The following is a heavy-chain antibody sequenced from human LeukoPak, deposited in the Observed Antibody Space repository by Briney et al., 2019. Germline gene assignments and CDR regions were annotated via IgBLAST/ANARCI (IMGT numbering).Heavy chain of an antibody. D-gene: IGHD3-22*01. CDR3: ARCYYDSSGWYYFDY. CDR1: GGTFSSYA. J-gene: IGHJ4*02. CDR2: IIPIFGTA. V-gene: IGHV1-69*05. Sequence: SVKVSCKASGGTFSSYAISWVRQAPGQGLEWMGGIIPIFGTANYAQKFQGRVTITTDESTSTAYMELSSLRSEDTAVYYCARCYYDSSGWYYFDYWGQGTLVTVSS.